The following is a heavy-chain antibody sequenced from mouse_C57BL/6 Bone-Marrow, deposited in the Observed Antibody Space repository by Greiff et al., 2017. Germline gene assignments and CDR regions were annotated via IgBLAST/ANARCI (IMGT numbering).Heavy chain of an antibody. Sequence: QVQLQQPGAELVKPGASVTMSCKASGYTFTSYWITWVKQRPGQGLEWIGDIYPGSGSTNYNEKFKSKATLTVDTSSSTADMQLSSLTSEDSAVYYCARSPNWYYAMDYWGQGTSVTVSS. CDR1: GYTFTSYW. V-gene: IGHV1-55*01. D-gene: IGHD4-1*01. CDR2: IYPGSGST. CDR3: ARSPNWYYAMDY. J-gene: IGHJ4*01.